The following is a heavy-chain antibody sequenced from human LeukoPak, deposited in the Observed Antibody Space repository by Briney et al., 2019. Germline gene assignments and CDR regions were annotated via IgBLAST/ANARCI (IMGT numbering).Heavy chain of an antibody. V-gene: IGHV1-18*01. CDR1: GYTFTSYG. Sequence: ASVKVSCKASGYTFTSYGISWVRQAPGQGPEWMGSISAYNGNTNYAQKLQGRVTMTTDTSTSTAYMELRSLRSDDTAVYYCARDRVPSVYLDYWGQGTLVTVSS. J-gene: IGHJ4*02. CDR3: ARDRVPSVYLDY. D-gene: IGHD3-10*01. CDR2: ISAYNGNT.